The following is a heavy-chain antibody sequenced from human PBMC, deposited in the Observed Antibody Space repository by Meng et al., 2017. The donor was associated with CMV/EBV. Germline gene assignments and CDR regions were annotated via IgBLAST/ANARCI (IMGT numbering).Heavy chain of an antibody. CDR2: INPNSGGT. CDR1: GYHCTSYG. V-gene: IGHV1-2*02. Sequence: LGQSGPEGKKPGASLKVSYKAPGYHCTSYGISGVRQAPGQGLEWMGWINPNSGGTNNAQKFQGRVTITRDTSISTAYMELSRLRSDDTAVYYCARDLGDTAIYWGQGTLVTVSS. CDR3: ARDLGDTAIY. D-gene: IGHD5-18*01. J-gene: IGHJ4*02.